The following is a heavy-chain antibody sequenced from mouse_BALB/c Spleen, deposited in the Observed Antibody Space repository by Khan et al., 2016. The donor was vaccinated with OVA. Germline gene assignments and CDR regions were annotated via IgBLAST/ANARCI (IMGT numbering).Heavy chain of an antibody. CDR3: ARYYGYYGWYFDV. D-gene: IGHD2-1*01. CDR1: GFSLTSYG. J-gene: IGHJ1*01. CDR2: IWAGGST. Sequence: QVQLKESGPAMVAPSQSLSITCTVSGFSLTSYGVHWVRQPPGKGLEWLGVIWAGGSTNYNSALMSRLSLSKDNSKSQVSVKMNSLQTDDTAMYYDARYYGYYGWYFDVWGSGTTVTVSS. V-gene: IGHV2-9*02.